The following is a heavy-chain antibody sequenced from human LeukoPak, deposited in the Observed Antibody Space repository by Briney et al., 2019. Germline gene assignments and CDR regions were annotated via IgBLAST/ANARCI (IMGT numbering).Heavy chain of an antibody. CDR3: ASTPTPVAVTYYYGMDV. J-gene: IGHJ6*02. D-gene: IGHD6-19*01. V-gene: IGHV3-33*01. CDR1: GFTFSSYG. Sequence: GGSLRLSCAASGFTFSSYGMHWVRQAPGKGPEWVAVIWYDGSNKYYADSVKGRFTISRDNSKNTLYLQMNSLRAEDTAVYYCASTPTPVAVTYYYGMDVWGQGTTVTVSS. CDR2: IWYDGSNK.